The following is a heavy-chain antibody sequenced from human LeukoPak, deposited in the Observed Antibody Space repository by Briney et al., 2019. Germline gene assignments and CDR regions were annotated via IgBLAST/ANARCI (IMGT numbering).Heavy chain of an antibody. D-gene: IGHD3-10*01. V-gene: IGHV4-31*03. J-gene: IGHJ4*02. Sequence: SETLSLTCTVSGGSISSGGYYWRWIRQHPGKGLEWIAYIYYSGSTYYNPSLKSRVTITVDTSKNQFSLKLSSVTAADTAVYYCARDKPYGSGSYIDYWGQGTLVTVSS. CDR2: IYYSGST. CDR1: GGSISSGGYY. CDR3: ARDKPYGSGSYIDY.